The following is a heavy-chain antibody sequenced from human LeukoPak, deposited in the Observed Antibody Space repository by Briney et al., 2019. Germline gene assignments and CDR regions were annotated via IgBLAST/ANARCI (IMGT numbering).Heavy chain of an antibody. V-gene: IGHV3-48*03. CDR1: GFTFSTYE. CDR3: ARGPLHVVVPAATWFDP. Sequence: GGSLRLSCAASGFTFSTYEMNWVRQAPGKGLEWVSYISSSGSTIYYADSVKGRFTISGDNAKNSLYLQMNSLRAEDTAVYYCARGPLHVVVPAATWFDPWGQGILVTVSS. D-gene: IGHD2-2*01. CDR2: ISSSGSTI. J-gene: IGHJ5*02.